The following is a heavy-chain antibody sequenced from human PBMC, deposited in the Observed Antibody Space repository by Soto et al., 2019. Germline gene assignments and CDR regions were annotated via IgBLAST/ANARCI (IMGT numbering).Heavy chain of an antibody. CDR2: ISAYNGNT. J-gene: IGHJ4*02. CDR1: GYTFTSYG. CDR3: AREVDYIWGSYRHADY. D-gene: IGHD3-16*02. V-gene: IGHV1-18*01. Sequence: QVQLVQSGAEVKKPGASVKVSCKASGYTFTSYGISWVRQAPGQGLVWMGGISAYNGNTNYAQKLQGRVTMTTDTTTSTAYRELRSLGSDDTAVYYCAREVDYIWGSYRHADYWGQVTLVIVSS.